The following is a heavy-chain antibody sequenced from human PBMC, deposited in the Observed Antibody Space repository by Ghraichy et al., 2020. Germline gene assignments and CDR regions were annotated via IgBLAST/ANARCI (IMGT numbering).Heavy chain of an antibody. CDR3: AKGQTYYYDSSGYYPPGAFDI. D-gene: IGHD3-22*01. J-gene: IGHJ3*02. CDR2: ISGSGGST. Sequence: GGSLRLSCAASGFTFSSYAMSWVRQAPGKGLEWVSAISGSGGSTYYADSVKGRFTISRDNSKNTLYLQMNSLRAEDTAVYYCAKGQTYYYDSSGYYPPGAFDIWGQGTMVTVSS. CDR1: GFTFSSYA. V-gene: IGHV3-23*01.